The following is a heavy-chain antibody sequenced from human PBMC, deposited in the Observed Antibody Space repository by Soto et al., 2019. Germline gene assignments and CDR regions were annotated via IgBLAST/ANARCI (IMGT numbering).Heavy chain of an antibody. Sequence: QVQLVQSGAEVKKPGASVKVSCKASGYTFTSYAMHWVRQAPGQRLEWMGWINAGNGNTKYSQKFQGRVTITRDTSASTAYMELSSVRSEAPAVYYCARDPQLVGAFDIWGQGTMVTVSS. CDR3: ARDPQLVGAFDI. D-gene: IGHD6-6*01. CDR2: INAGNGNT. V-gene: IGHV1-3*01. J-gene: IGHJ3*02. CDR1: GYTFTSYA.